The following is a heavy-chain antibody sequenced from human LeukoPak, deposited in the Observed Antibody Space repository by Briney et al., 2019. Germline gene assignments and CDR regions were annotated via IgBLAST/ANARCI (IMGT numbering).Heavy chain of an antibody. CDR2: IRIDVSDK. CDR1: GFSFSSYV. V-gene: IGHV3-30*02. CDR3: ARRGGWELPYYFDY. J-gene: IGHJ4*02. D-gene: IGHD1-26*01. Sequence: GSLRLSCAASGFSFSSYVMHWVRQAPGKGLEWVAFIRIDVSDKYYADSVKGRFIISRDNSKNTLYLQMNSLRAEDTAVYYCARRGGWELPYYFDYWGQGTLITVSS.